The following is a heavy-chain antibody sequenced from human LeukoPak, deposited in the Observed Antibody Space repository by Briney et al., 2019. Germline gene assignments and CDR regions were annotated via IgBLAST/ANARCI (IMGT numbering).Heavy chain of an antibody. D-gene: IGHD6-13*01. CDR2: INHSGST. V-gene: IGHV4-34*01. Sequence: SETLSLTCAVYGGSFSGYYWSWIRQPPGKGLEWIGEINHSGSTNYNPSLKSRVTISVDTSKNQFSLKLSSVTAADTAVYYCARGQSKAAAGTIWFDPWGQGTLVTVSS. J-gene: IGHJ5*02. CDR3: ARGQSKAAAGTIWFDP. CDR1: GGSFSGYY.